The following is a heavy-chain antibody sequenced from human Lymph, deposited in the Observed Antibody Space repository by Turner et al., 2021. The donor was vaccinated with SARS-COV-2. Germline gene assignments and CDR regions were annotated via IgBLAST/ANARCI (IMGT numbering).Heavy chain of an antibody. CDR2: IIPILGIA. V-gene: IGHV1-69*10. Sequence: QVQLVQSGADVKKPGSSVKVSCKASGGTFSTYVISWVRQAPGQGLEWMGGIIPILGIANYEKKFQGRVTITADKSTSTAYMELSSLRSEDTAVYHCARRHSGNYDAFDIWGQGKMVTVSS. J-gene: IGHJ3*02. CDR3: ARRHSGNYDAFDI. D-gene: IGHD1-26*01. CDR1: GGTFSTYV.